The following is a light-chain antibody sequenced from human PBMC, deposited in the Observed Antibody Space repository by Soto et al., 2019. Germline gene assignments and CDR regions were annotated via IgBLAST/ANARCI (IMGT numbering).Light chain of an antibody. Sequence: EIVLTQSPGTLSLSPGERATLSCRASQSVSSSYLAWYQQKPGQAPRLLIYGASSRATGIPYRFSGRGSGTDFTLTISSLQPEDVAAYYCQQYSSVPLTFGPGTKVDIK. CDR1: QSVSSSY. J-gene: IGKJ3*01. V-gene: IGKV3-20*01. CDR3: QQYSSVPLT. CDR2: GAS.